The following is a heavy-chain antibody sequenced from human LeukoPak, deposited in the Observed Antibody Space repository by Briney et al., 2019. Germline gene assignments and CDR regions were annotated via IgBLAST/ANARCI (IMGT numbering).Heavy chain of an antibody. J-gene: IGHJ4*02. CDR1: GGSFSGYY. Sequence: SETLSLTCAVYGGSFSGYYWSWIRQPPGKWLEWIGEINHSGSTNYNPSLKSRVTISVDTSKNQFSLKLSSVTAADTAVYYCARGPNYGDYPDYWGQGTLVTVSS. CDR2: INHSGST. V-gene: IGHV4-34*01. D-gene: IGHD4-17*01. CDR3: ARGPNYGDYPDY.